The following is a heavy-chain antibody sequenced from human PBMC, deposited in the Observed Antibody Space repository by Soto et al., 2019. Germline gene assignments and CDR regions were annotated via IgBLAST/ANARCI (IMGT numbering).Heavy chain of an antibody. J-gene: IGHJ6*02. V-gene: IGHV4-59*08. CDR1: GGSIDGRN. CDR2: VYYDGGS. Sequence: QVQLQESGPGLVKPSETLSLTCTVSGGSIDGRNCAWIRQPPGKGLEWLGYVYYDGGSSYNPSVKSRLTRSLDTSKSQFSLQLRSVTAADTAVYYCVRQGIGNLHGLVDVWGRGTTVTVSS. D-gene: IGHD3-10*01. CDR3: VRQGIGNLHGLVDV.